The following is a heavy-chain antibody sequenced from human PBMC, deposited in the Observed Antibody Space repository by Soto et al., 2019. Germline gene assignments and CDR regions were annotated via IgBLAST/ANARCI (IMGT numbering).Heavy chain of an antibody. D-gene: IGHD3-16*01. CDR3: ARDLGRGGRTH. V-gene: IGHV1-69*08. CDR2: IIPILGIA. CDR1: GGTFSSYT. Sequence: QVQLVQSGAEVQKPGSSVKVSCKASGGTFSSYTISWVRQAPGQGLEWMGRIIPILGIANYAQKFQGRVTITADKSTSTAYMELSSLRSEDTAVYYCARDLGRGGRTHWGQGTLVTVSS. J-gene: IGHJ4*02.